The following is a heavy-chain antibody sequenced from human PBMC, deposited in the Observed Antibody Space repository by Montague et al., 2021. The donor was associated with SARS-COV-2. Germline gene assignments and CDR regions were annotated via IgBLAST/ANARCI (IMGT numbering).Heavy chain of an antibody. D-gene: IGHD6-13*01. CDR1: GFTFSSYS. Sequence: SLRLSCAASGFTFSSYSMHWVRQAPGKGLEWVASITSTNSNKYYADSVKGRFTISRDNAKNSLYLQMNSLRAEDTAVYYCARDDFRIAAAVFDYWGQGTLVTVSS. J-gene: IGHJ4*02. CDR3: ARDDFRIAAAVFDY. V-gene: IGHV3-21*01. CDR2: ITSTNSNK.